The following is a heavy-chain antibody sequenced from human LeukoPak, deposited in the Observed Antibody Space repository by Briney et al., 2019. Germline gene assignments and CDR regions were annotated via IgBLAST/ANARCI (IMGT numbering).Heavy chain of an antibody. D-gene: IGHD3-10*01. CDR2: INSDGIST. CDR1: GFTFSNYW. CDR3: TRAFYGSGNYYNAPLCRH. V-gene: IGHV3-74*01. Sequence: GGSLRLSCAASGFTFSNYWMHWVRQAPGKGLVWVSRINSDGISTLYEDSVRGRFTISRDNARNTLYLQMNSLRAEDTAVYYCTRAFYGSGNYYNAPLCRHWGQGTLVTVSS. J-gene: IGHJ4*02.